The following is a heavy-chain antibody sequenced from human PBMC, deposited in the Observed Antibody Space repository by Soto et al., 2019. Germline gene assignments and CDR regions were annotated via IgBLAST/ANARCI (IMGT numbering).Heavy chain of an antibody. CDR2: INPSNGST. CDR1: GYTFTSYY. D-gene: IGHD3-22*01. V-gene: IGHV1-46*01. Sequence: ASVKVSCKASGYTFTSYYMHWVRQAPGQGLEWMGIINPSNGSTSYAQKFQGRVTMTTDTSTSTAYMELRSLRSDDTAVYYCARAETVGYYDSSGYWSGHDYGMDVWGQGTTVTVSS. J-gene: IGHJ6*02. CDR3: ARAETVGYYDSSGYWSGHDYGMDV.